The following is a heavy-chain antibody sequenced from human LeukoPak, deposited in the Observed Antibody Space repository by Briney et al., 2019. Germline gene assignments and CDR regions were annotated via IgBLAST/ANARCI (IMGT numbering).Heavy chain of an antibody. J-gene: IGHJ4*02. V-gene: IGHV3-21*01. CDR1: GFTFDTYS. CDR2: ISSSTKYI. D-gene: IGHD3-22*01. Sequence: GGSLRLSCAASGFTFDTYSMNWVRQAPGKGLEWVASISSSTKYIHYADSVRDRFTISRDNPKNSLYLEMSSLTAEDTAVYYCARDPGEYYDSSGYAGRNLDYWGQGTLVTVSS. CDR3: ARDPGEYYDSSGYAGRNLDY.